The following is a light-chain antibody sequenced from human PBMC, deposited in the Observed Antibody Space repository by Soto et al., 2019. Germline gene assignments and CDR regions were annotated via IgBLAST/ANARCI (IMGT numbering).Light chain of an antibody. V-gene: IGLV2-14*02. CDR3: SSFTGRNYV. CDR2: EGS. J-gene: IGLJ1*01. CDR1: SSDVGSYNL. Sequence: QSVLTQPASVSGSPGQSITISCTGTSSDVGSYNLVSWYQQHPGKAPKLMIYEGSKRPSGVSNRFSGSKSGNTASLTISGLQAEDEADYYCSSFTGRNYVFGTGTKVTAL.